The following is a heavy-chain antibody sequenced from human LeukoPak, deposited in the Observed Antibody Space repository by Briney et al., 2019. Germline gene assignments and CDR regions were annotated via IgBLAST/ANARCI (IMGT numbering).Heavy chain of an antibody. CDR3: ARAERNDDYAWGSPNPPDY. V-gene: IGHV4-59*01. CDR1: GGSISSYY. D-gene: IGHD3-16*01. Sequence: KPSETLSLXCTVSGGSISSYYWSWIRQPPGKGLEWIGYIYYSGSTNYNPSLKGRVTISVDTSKNQFSLKLSSVTAADTAVYYCARAERNDDYAWGSPNPPDYWGQGTLVTVSS. J-gene: IGHJ4*02. CDR2: IYYSGST.